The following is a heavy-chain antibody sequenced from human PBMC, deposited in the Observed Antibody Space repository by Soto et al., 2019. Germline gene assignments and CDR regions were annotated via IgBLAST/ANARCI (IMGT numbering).Heavy chain of an antibody. CDR3: ARSSGIAVAGYFDY. Sequence: HPGGSLRLSCAASGFTFSSYGMHWVRQAPGKGLEWVAVIWYDGSNKYYADSVKGRFTISRDNSKNTLYLQMNSLRAEDTAVYYCARSSGIAVAGYFDYWGQGTLVTVSS. CDR2: IWYDGSNK. CDR1: GFTFSSYG. V-gene: IGHV3-33*01. J-gene: IGHJ4*02. D-gene: IGHD6-19*01.